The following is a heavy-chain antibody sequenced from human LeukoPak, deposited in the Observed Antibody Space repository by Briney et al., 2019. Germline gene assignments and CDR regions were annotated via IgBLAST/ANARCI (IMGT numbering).Heavy chain of an antibody. CDR2: ITSSGGNT. D-gene: IGHD6-6*01. V-gene: IGHV3-23*01. CDR1: GFTFISYA. Sequence: GSLRLSCAASGFTFISYAMNWVRQAPGKGLEWVSAITSSGGNTYYADSVKGRFTISRDNSKNTLYLQMNSLRAEDTAVYYCAKDRLASRRDAEYFQHWGQGTLVTVSS. J-gene: IGHJ1*01. CDR3: AKDRLASRRDAEYFQH.